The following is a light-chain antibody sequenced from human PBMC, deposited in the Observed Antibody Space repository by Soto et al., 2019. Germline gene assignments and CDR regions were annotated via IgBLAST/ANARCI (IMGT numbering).Light chain of an antibody. CDR1: QSISSW. Sequence: DIQMTQSPSTLSASVGDRVTITCRASQSISSWLAWYQQKPGKAPKLLMYKASNLESGVPLRFSGSGPGTEFTLTISSLQPDDYATYHCQQYNDYPLTFGVGTKVEIK. CDR3: QQYNDYPLT. V-gene: IGKV1-5*03. CDR2: KAS. J-gene: IGKJ4*01.